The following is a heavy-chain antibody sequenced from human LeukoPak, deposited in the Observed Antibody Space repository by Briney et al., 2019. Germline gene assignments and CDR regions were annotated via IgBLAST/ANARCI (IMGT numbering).Heavy chain of an antibody. V-gene: IGHV1-2*02. J-gene: IGHJ4*02. CDR2: INPNSGGT. CDR3: ARSRVRFLEWLLFY. CDR1: GYTFTGYY. D-gene: IGHD3-3*01. Sequence: ASVKVSCKASGYTFTGYYMHWVRQAPGQGLEWMGWINPNSGGTNYAQKFQGRVTMTRDTSISTAYMELSRPRSDDTAVYYCARSRVRFLEWLLFYWGQGTLVTVSS.